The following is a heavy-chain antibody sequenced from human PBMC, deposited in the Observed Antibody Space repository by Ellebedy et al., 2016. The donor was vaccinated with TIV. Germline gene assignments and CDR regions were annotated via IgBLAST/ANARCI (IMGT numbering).Heavy chain of an antibody. CDR3: ARDQAPEILIDYYYYGMDV. CDR2: IPDDGSEK. CDR1: GFTFSDYA. J-gene: IGHJ6*02. V-gene: IGHV3-30*01. Sequence: PGGSLRLSCAASGFTFSDYAMHWVRQAPGKGPEWVAVIPDDGSEKYYADSVKGRLTISREYSENTLYLEMISLRVEDAAVYYCARDQAPEILIDYYYYGMDVWGQGTTVIVSS. D-gene: IGHD3-9*01.